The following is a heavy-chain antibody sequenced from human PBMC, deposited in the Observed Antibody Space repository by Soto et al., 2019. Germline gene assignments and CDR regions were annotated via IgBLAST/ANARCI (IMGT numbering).Heavy chain of an antibody. D-gene: IGHD3-10*01. CDR1: GYTFTSYG. J-gene: IGHJ4*02. CDR3: ARGGYGEY. V-gene: IGHV1-18*01. CDR2: ISAHNGNT. Sequence: QVHLVQSGAEVKKPGASVKVSCKGSGYTFTSYGITWVRQAPGQGLEWMGWISAHNGNTDYAQKLQGRVTVTRDTSRSKVYVELRSLRADVTAVYYCARGGYGEYWGQGALVTVSS.